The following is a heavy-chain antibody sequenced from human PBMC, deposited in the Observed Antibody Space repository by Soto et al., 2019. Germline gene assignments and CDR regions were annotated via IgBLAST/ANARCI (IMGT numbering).Heavy chain of an antibody. Sequence: PSETLSLTCTVSGGSISSGGYYWSWIRQHPGKGLEWIGYIYYSGSTYYNPSLKSRVTISVDTSKNQFSLKLSSVTAADTAVYYCARDGAGTTKLEIESYCGRAVWGKGTTVTVSS. V-gene: IGHV4-31*03. CDR2: IYYSGST. D-gene: IGHD1-1*01. J-gene: IGHJ6*04. CDR3: ARDGAGTTKLEIESYCGRAV. CDR1: GGSISSGGYY.